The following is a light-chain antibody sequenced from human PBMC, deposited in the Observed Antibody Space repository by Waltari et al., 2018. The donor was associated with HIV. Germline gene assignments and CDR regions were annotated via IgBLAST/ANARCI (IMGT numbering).Light chain of an antibody. V-gene: IGLV3-21*04. CDR3: QVWDPLSDHPV. Sequence: SHVLSQPPSVSVAPGKTASVTCGGGNIGSTSVHWYQQRPGQAPLLIIFYNSDRPSGIPERFSGSNSVGTATLTISRVEAGDEADYYCQVWDPLSDHPVFGTGTKVTVL. CDR2: YNS. J-gene: IGLJ1*01. CDR1: NIGSTS.